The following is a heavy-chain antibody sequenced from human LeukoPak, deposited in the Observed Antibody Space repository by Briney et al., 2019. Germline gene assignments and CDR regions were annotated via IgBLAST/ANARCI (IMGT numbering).Heavy chain of an antibody. Sequence: SETLSLTCTVSGGSISSYYWSWIRQPAGKGLEWIGRIYTSGSTNYNPSLKSRVTISVDKSKNQFSLKLSSVTAADTAVYYCASGRRDYYDSSGYPPAFDIWGQGTMVTVSS. D-gene: IGHD3-22*01. J-gene: IGHJ3*02. CDR3: ASGRRDYYDSSGYPPAFDI. V-gene: IGHV4-4*07. CDR1: GGSISSYY. CDR2: IYTSGST.